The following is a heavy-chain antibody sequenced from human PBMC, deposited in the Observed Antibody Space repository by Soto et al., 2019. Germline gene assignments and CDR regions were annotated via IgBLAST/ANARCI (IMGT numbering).Heavy chain of an antibody. CDR1: GFTLRSYW. J-gene: IGHJ4*01. V-gene: IGHV3-7*01. CDR2: IKTDASEK. CDR3: ARDSGYGSGNSVNHYLAC. Sequence: EEQLVASGGGLVQPGGSLRLSCAASGFTLRSYWMSWVRQAPGKGLEWLATIKTDASEKKYVDSVKGRFTVFRDNAKNSLYLQMDSLRAEDTAVSYCARDSGYGSGNSVNHYLACWGRGTLVTVSS. D-gene: IGHD3-10*01.